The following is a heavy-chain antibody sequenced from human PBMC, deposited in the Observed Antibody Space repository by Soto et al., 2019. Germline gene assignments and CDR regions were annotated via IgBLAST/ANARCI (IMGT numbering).Heavy chain of an antibody. CDR1: RYTFTSHG. Sequence: QIQLVQSGGDVKTPGASVKVSCTTSRYTFTSHGIAWVRQAPGQGLEWMGWISTFNGKTDYAQKLQGRGTMPADTNTSTVPMELRRMRSEDAAVYYCARLLTEGATFREDAFDLWGPGTKVTVSS. D-gene: IGHD3-9*01. CDR3: ARLLTEGATFREDAFDL. CDR2: ISTFNGKT. V-gene: IGHV1-18*01. J-gene: IGHJ3*01.